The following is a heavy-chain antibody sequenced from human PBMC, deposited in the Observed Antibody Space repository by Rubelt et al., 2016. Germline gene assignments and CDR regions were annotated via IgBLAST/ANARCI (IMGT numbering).Heavy chain of an antibody. CDR3: ARHDYYDTSGYPY. CDR2: INHSGRT. Sequence: QLQLQESGPGLVKPSETLALTCTVSGDSFSRSTSSWSWIRQPPGKGLEWVGEINHSGRTNYNPSLKSRVTLSVDTSKNQFSRKLRSVTAAETAVYYCARHDYYDTSGYPYWGQGTLVTVSS. J-gene: IGHJ4*02. V-gene: IGHV4-39*01. D-gene: IGHD3-22*01. CDR1: GDSFSRSTSS.